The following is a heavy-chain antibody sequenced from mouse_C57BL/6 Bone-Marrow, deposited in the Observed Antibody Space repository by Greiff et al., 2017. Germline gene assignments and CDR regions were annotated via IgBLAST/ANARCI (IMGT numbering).Heavy chain of an antibody. CDR3: ARYMGYYGSSYFDY. J-gene: IGHJ2*01. Sequence: DVKVEESGGGLVQPGGSLSLSCAASGFTFTDYYMSWVRQPPGKALEWLGFIRNKANGYTTEYSASVKGRFTISRDNSQSILYLQMNALRAEDSATYYCARYMGYYGSSYFDYWGQGTTLTVSS. D-gene: IGHD1-1*01. V-gene: IGHV7-3*01. CDR2: IRNKANGYTT. CDR1: GFTFTDYY.